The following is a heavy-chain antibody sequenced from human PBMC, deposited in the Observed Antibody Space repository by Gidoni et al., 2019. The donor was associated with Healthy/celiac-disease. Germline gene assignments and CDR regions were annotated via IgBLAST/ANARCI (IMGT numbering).Heavy chain of an antibody. CDR1: GGSISSYY. CDR3: ARDRSIVGEKIRIAYYYGMDV. CDR2: IYYSGST. D-gene: IGHD1-26*01. Sequence: QVQLQESGPGLVKPSETLSLTCTVSGGSISSYYWSSIRQPPGKGLEWIGYIYYSGSTNYNPSLKSRVTISVDTSKNQFSLKLSSVTAADTAVYYCARDRSIVGEKIRIAYYYGMDVWGQGTTVTVSS. J-gene: IGHJ6*02. V-gene: IGHV4-59*01.